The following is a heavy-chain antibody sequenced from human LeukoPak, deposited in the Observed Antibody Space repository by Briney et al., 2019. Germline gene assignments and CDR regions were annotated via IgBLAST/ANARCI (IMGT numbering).Heavy chain of an antibody. CDR1: GGTFSSYA. CDR3: ARGWLAETMVVTPYNY. V-gene: IGHV1-69*13. CDR2: IIPIFGTA. J-gene: IGHJ4*02. Sequence: SVKVSCKASGGTFSSYAINWVRQAPGQGLEWMGGIIPIFGTANYAQKFQGRVTITADESTSTAYMVLSSLRSEDTAVYYCARGWLAETMVVTPYNYWGQGTLVTVSS. D-gene: IGHD4-23*01.